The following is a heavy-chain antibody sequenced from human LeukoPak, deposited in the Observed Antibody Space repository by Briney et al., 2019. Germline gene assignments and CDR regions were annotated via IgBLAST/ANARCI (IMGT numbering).Heavy chain of an antibody. CDR1: GFTVSSIY. J-gene: IGHJ4*02. Sequence: GGSLRLSCAASGFTVSSIYMTWVRQAPGKGLEWVSGIYSGGSTYYADSVKGGFTISRDKSKNTLYLQMNSLRAEDTAVYFCAREDYGGNAGLWGQGTLVTVSS. D-gene: IGHD4-23*01. V-gene: IGHV3-53*01. CDR2: IYSGGST. CDR3: AREDYGGNAGL.